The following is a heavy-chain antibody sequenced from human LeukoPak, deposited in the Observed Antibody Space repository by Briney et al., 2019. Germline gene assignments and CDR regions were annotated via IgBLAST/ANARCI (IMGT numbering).Heavy chain of an antibody. J-gene: IGHJ4*02. CDR3: AREPVYYDFWSGYYTHFDY. CDR1: GGSISSYY. V-gene: IGHV4-59*01. CDR2: IYNSGSTNYSGST. Sequence: SETLSLTCTVSGGSISSYYWSWIRQPPGKGLEWIGYIYNSGSTNYSGSTNYNPSLKSRVTISVDTSKNQFSLKLNSVTAADTAVYYCAREPVYYDFWSGYYTHFDYWGQGTLVTVSS. D-gene: IGHD3-3*01.